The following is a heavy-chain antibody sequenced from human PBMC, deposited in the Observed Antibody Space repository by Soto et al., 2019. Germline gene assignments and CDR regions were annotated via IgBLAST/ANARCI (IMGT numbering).Heavy chain of an antibody. Sequence: EVQLVESGGGLVQPGGSLRLSCAASGFTVSNNYMSWVRQAPGKGLEWVSVIYSGSNTHYADSVKGRFTISRDNSKNTLYLQMNSLRAEVTAVYYCASDTSGEYYFDYWGQGTLVTVSS. J-gene: IGHJ4*02. D-gene: IGHD3-22*01. CDR1: GFTVSNNY. V-gene: IGHV3-66*01. CDR3: ASDTSGEYYFDY. CDR2: IYSGSNT.